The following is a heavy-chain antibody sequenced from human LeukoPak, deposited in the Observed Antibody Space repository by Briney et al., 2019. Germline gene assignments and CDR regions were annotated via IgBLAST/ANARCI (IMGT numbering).Heavy chain of an antibody. Sequence: SETLSLTCTVSGGSISSGGYYWSWIRQHPGKGLGWIGYIYYSGSTYYNPSLKSRVTISVDTSKNQFSLKLSSVTAADTAVYYCARGLGLAMPEYYYYYGMDVWGQGTTVTVSS. V-gene: IGHV4-31*03. CDR1: GGSISSGGYY. J-gene: IGHJ6*02. D-gene: IGHD2-2*01. CDR3: ARGLGLAMPEYYYYYGMDV. CDR2: IYYSGST.